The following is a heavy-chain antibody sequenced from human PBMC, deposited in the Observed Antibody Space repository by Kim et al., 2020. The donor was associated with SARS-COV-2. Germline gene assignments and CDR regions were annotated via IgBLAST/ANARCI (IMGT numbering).Heavy chain of an antibody. CDR3: AKGSGSYYPDY. D-gene: IGHD1-26*01. Sequence: KYYADPVKGRFTISRDNSKNTLYLQMNSLRAEDTAVYYCAKGSGSYYPDYWGQGTLVTVSS. V-gene: IGHV3-33*06. CDR2: K. J-gene: IGHJ4*02.